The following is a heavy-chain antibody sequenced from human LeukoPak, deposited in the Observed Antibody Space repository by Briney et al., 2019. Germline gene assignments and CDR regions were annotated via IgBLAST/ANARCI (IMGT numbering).Heavy chain of an antibody. CDR2: IYYSGST. J-gene: IGHJ4*02. CDR3: ARGSPYGDYVDY. CDR1: GGSISSYY. Sequence: PSETLSLTCTASGGSISSYYWSWIRQPPGKGLEWIGYIYYSGSTNYNPSLKSRVTISVDTSKNQFSLKLSSVTAADTAVYYCARGSPYGDYVDYWGQGTLVTVSS. V-gene: IGHV4-59*01. D-gene: IGHD4-17*01.